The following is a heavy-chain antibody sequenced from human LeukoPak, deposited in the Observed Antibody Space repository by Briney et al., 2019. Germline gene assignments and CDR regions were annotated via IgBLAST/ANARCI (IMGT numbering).Heavy chain of an antibody. V-gene: IGHV4-30-4*02. CDR3: ARDVRYYYGSGNVILFDY. Sequence: PSETLSLTCTVSGGSISSGDYYWSWIRQPPGKGLEWIGYIYYSGSTYYNPSLKSRVTISVDTSKNQFSLKLSSVTAADTAVYYCARDVRYYYGSGNVILFDYWGQGTLVTVSS. D-gene: IGHD3-10*01. CDR1: GGSISSGDYY. CDR2: IYYSGST. J-gene: IGHJ4*02.